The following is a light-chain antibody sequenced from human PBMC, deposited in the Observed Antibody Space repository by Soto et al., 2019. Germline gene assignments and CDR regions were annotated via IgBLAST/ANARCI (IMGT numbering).Light chain of an antibody. Sequence: EIVMTQSPATLSVFPGERATLSCRASQSLSSNLAWYQQKPGQAPRLLIHGAFNRATGIPARFSGSGSGTEFTLTISSLQAEDFAVYYCQQYNKWPLTLGQGTRLEIK. CDR2: GAF. V-gene: IGKV3-15*01. CDR3: QQYNKWPLT. CDR1: QSLSSN. J-gene: IGKJ5*01.